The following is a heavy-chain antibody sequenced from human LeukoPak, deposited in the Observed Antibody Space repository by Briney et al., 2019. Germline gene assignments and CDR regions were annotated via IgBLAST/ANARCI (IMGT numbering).Heavy chain of an antibody. CDR1: GGSFRGYY. Sequence: SETLSLTCAVYGGSFRGYYWSWIRQPPGKGLEWIGEINHSGSTNYNPSLKSRVTISVDTSKNQFSLKLSSVTAADTAVYYCASSTTVVTLRWIYWGQGTLVTVSS. J-gene: IGHJ4*02. CDR3: ASSTTVVTLRWIY. CDR2: INHSGST. V-gene: IGHV4-34*01. D-gene: IGHD4-23*01.